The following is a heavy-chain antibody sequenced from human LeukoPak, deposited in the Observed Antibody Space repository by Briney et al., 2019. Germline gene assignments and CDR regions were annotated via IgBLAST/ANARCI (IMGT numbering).Heavy chain of an antibody. CDR2: IYYRGSV. V-gene: IGHV4-59*01. J-gene: IGHJ4*02. CDR1: GGSISSYY. CDR3: ARSGYYDFWSGYYVY. Sequence: RPSETLSLTCSVSGGSISSYYWSWIRQPPGKGLEWIGYIYYRGSVNYNPSLKGRVTMSADASNNQFSLNLTSVTAADTAVYFCARSGYYDFWSGYYVYWGQGTLVTVSS. D-gene: IGHD3-3*01.